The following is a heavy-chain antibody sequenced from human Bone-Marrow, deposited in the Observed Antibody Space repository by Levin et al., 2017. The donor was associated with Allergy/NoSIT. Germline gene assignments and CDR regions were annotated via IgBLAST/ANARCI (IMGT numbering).Heavy chain of an antibody. CDR3: AKSVRDSVMGYYYYGMVV. D-gene: IGHD5/OR15-5a*01. CDR2: ITPVFGTS. J-gene: IGHJ6*02. Sequence: SVKVSCKAYGDTFSSYTYSWVRQAPGQGLEWMGAITPVFGTSNYAKKFQGRVTITADQSTSTVYMELRSLISDDTDMFYCAKSVRDSVMGYYYYGMVVWGQGTTVIVSS. V-gene: IGHV1-69*13. CDR1: GDTFSSYT.